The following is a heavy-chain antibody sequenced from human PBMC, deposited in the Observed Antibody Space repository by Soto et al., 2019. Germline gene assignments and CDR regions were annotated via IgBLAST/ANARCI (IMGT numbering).Heavy chain of an antibody. CDR3: ARDSGYSSGWGSNYYYGMDV. D-gene: IGHD6-19*01. CDR2: IYTSGST. J-gene: IGHJ6*02. Sequence: ETLSLTCTVSGGSISSYYWSWIRQPAGKGLEWIGRIYTSGSTNYNPSLKSRVTMSVDTSKNQFSLKLSSVTAADTAVYYCARDSGYSSGWGSNYYYGMDVWGQGTTVTVSS. V-gene: IGHV4-4*07. CDR1: GGSISSYY.